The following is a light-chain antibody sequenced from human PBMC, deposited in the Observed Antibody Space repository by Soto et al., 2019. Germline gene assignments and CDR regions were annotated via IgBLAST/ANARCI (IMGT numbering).Light chain of an antibody. CDR3: QQYNNWPHT. CDR2: GAS. Sequence: EIVMTQSPATLSVSPGERATLSCRASQSVSSNLAWYQQKPGQAPRLLIYGASTTATGIPARFSGSGSGTEFTLTIGSLQSEDFALYYCQQYNNWPHTFGRGTKVEIK. CDR1: QSVSSN. J-gene: IGKJ1*01. V-gene: IGKV3-15*01.